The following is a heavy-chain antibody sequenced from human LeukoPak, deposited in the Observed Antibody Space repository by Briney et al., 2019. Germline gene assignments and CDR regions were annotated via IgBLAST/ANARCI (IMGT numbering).Heavy chain of an antibody. V-gene: IGHV3-23*01. CDR3: AKALRQYSSSHYFDY. Sequence: GGSLRLSCAASGFTFSGYAMSWVRQAPGKGLEWVSAISGSGGSTYYADSVKGRFTISRDNSKNTLYLQMNSLRAEDTAVYYCAKALRQYSSSHYFDYWGQGTLVTVSS. CDR1: GFTFSGYA. CDR2: ISGSGGST. D-gene: IGHD6-6*01. J-gene: IGHJ4*02.